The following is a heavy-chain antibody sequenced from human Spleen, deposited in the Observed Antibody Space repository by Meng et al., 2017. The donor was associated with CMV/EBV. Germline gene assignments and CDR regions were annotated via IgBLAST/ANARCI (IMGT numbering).Heavy chain of an antibody. Sequence: FPFSSYSMNWVRQATGKGLAWDSSISSSSSYIYYADSVKGRFTISRDNAKNSLYLQMNSLRAEDTAVYYCARDGEDIVVVPAAHFDYWGQGTLVTVSS. J-gene: IGHJ4*02. CDR1: FPFSSYS. V-gene: IGHV3-21*01. CDR3: ARDGEDIVVVPAAHFDY. CDR2: ISSSSSYI. D-gene: IGHD2-2*01.